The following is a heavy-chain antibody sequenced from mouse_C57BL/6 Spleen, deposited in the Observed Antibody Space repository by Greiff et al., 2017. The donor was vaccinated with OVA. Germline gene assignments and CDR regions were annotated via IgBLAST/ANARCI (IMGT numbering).Heavy chain of an antibody. CDR1: GYSITSGYY. Sequence: EVKLQESGPGLVKPSQSLSLTCSVTGYSITSGYYWNWIRQFPGNKLEWMGYISYDGSNNYNPSLKNRISITRDTSTNQFFLKLNSVTTEDTATYYCARVLYYFDYWGQGTTLTVSS. J-gene: IGHJ2*01. CDR2: ISYDGSN. CDR3: ARVLYYFDY. V-gene: IGHV3-6*01.